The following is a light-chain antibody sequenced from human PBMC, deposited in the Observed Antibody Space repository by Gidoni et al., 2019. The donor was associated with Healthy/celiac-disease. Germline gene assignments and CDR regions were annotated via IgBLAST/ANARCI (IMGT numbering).Light chain of an antibody. CDR2: AAS. V-gene: IGKV1-39*01. Sequence: DIQMTQSPSSLSASVGDRVTITCRASQSISSYLNWYQQKPGKAPQLLIYAASSLQSGVPSRFSGSGSGTAFTLTISSLQPEDFATYYCQQSYSTLYTFGQGTKLEIK. J-gene: IGKJ2*01. CDR3: QQSYSTLYT. CDR1: QSISSY.